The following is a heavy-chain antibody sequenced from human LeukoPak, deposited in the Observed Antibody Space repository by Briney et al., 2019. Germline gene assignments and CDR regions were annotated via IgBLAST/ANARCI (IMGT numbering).Heavy chain of an antibody. CDR2: ISYDGSNK. Sequence: PGRSLRLSCAASGLTFSSYAMHWVRQAPGKGLEWVAVISYDGSNKYYADSVKGRFTISRDNSKNTLYLQMNSLRAEDTAVYYCARAVVVVAATSDPKKYNWFDPWGLGTLVTVSS. V-gene: IGHV3-30-3*01. D-gene: IGHD2-15*01. CDR3: ARAVVVVAATSDPKKYNWFDP. J-gene: IGHJ5*02. CDR1: GLTFSSYA.